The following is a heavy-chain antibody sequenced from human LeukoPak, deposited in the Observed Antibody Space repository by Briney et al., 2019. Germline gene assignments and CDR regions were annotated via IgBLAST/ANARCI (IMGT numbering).Heavy chain of an antibody. CDR2: IYYSGST. CDR3: ARAAYGSGSLTVDY. Sequence: SETLSLTCTVSGGSISSYSWSWIRQPPGKGLEWIGYIYYSGSTNYNPSLKSRVTISVDTSKNQFSLKLSSVTAADTAVYYCARAAYGSGSLTVDYWGQGTLVTVSS. V-gene: IGHV4-59*01. J-gene: IGHJ4*02. CDR1: GGSISSYS. D-gene: IGHD3-10*01.